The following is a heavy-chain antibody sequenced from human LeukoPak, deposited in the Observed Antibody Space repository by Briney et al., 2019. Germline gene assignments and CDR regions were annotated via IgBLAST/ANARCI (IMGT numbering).Heavy chain of an antibody. CDR3: AREVTPYY. V-gene: IGHV3-7*01. J-gene: IGHJ4*02. D-gene: IGHD2-21*02. CDR2: IKQDGSEK. CDR1: GFTFGDYA. Sequence: PGGSLRLSCTASGFTFGDYAMSWVRQAPGKGLEWVANIKQDGSEKYYVDSVKGRFTISRDNAKNSLYLQMNSLRAEDTAVYYCAREVTPYYWGQGTLVTVSS.